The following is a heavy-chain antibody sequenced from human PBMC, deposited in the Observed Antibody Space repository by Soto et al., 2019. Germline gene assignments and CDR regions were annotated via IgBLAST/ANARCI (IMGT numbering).Heavy chain of an antibody. V-gene: IGHV1-69*13. Sequence: SVKVSCKASGGTFSSYAISWVRQAPGQGLEWMGGIIPIFGTANYAQKFQGRVTITADESTSTAYMELSSLRSEDTAVYYCARLGLEYSSSYYFDYWGQGTLVTVSS. CDR1: GGTFSSYA. J-gene: IGHJ4*02. D-gene: IGHD6-6*01. CDR2: IIPIFGTA. CDR3: ARLGLEYSSSYYFDY.